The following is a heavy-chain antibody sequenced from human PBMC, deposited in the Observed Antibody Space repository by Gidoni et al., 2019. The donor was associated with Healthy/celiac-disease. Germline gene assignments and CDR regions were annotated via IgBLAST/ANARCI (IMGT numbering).Heavy chain of an antibody. CDR2: IYCSGRT. CDR1: GGSISSYY. V-gene: IGHV4-59*08. CDR3: ARQGGNYYGMDV. J-gene: IGHJ6*02. Sequence: QVQLQESGPGLVKPSETLSLTCTVSGGSISSYYWSWIRQPPGQGLEWIGYIYCSGRTNYNPSLKSRVTISVDTSKNQFSLKLSSVTAADTAVYYCARQGGNYYGMDVWGQGTTVTVSS.